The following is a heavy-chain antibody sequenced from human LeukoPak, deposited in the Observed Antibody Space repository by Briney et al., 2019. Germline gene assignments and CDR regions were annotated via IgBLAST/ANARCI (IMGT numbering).Heavy chain of an antibody. J-gene: IGHJ4*02. Sequence: SETLSLTCAVYGGSFSGYYWSWIRQPPGKGLEWIGEINHSGSTNYNPSLKSRVTISVDTSKNQFSLKLSSVTAADTAVYYCARGRNYYDSSGYRFWGQGTLVTVSS. D-gene: IGHD3-22*01. CDR1: GGSFSGYY. CDR3: ARGRNYYDSSGYRF. V-gene: IGHV4-34*01. CDR2: INHSGST.